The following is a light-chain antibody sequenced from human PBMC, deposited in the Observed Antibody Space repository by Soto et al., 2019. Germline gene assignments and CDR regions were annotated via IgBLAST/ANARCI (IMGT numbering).Light chain of an antibody. V-gene: IGKV3D-15*01. CDR3: QQYNNWPLT. Sequence: EIVMTQSPDTLSVYPGERANLSCRASQSVSSNLAWYRQNPGQAPRLLIYGASTRATGIPARFSGSGFGTEFTLTVGSLQSEVVAVYSCQQYNNWPLTFGQWTKVEIK. J-gene: IGKJ1*01. CDR2: GAS. CDR1: QSVSSN.